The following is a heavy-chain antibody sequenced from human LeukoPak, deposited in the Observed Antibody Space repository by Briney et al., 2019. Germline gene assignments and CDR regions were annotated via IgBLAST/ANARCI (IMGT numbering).Heavy chain of an antibody. J-gene: IGHJ4*02. CDR1: GFTFSSYA. CDR3: ASRLNGGPPPK. D-gene: IGHD4-23*01. Sequence: GGSLRLSCAASGFTFSSYAMNWVRQAPGKGLEWVSFISGSGDTTYYADSVKGRFTISRDSSKNTLYLQMNSLRAEDTAVYYCASRLNGGPPPKWGQGTLVTVSS. V-gene: IGHV3-23*01. CDR2: ISGSGDTT.